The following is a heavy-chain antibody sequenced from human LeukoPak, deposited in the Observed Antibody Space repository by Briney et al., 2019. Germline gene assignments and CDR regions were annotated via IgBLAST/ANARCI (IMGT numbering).Heavy chain of an antibody. CDR2: IYYSGST. Sequence: PSETLSLTCTVSGGSISSGGYDWSWIRQHPGKGLEWIGYIYYSGSTYYNPSLKSRVTISVDTSKNQFSLKLSSVTAADTAVYYCARRGYDRREPVNAFDIWGQGTMVTVSS. V-gene: IGHV4-31*03. J-gene: IGHJ3*02. CDR3: ARRGYDRREPVNAFDI. CDR1: GGSISSGGYD. D-gene: IGHD3-22*01.